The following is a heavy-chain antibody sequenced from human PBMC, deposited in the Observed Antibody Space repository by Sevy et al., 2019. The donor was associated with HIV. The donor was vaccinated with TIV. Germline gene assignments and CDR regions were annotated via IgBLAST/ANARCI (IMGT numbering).Heavy chain of an antibody. D-gene: IGHD2-2*01. CDR1: GFTFSSYS. J-gene: IGHJ3*02. CDR3: ARRDCTITSCHRGDAFDI. Sequence: GGSLRLSCAASGFTFSSYSMNWVRQAPGKGLEWDSSISGSSNYIYYADSMKGRFTISRDNAKNSLYLQMNSLRAEDTAVYYCARRDCTITSCHRGDAFDIWGQGTMVTVSS. V-gene: IGHV3-21*01. CDR2: ISGSSNYI.